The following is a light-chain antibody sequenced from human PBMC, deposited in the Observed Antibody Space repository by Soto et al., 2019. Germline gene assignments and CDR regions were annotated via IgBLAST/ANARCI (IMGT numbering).Light chain of an antibody. CDR1: SRDVGSYNL. V-gene: IGLV2-23*01. CDR3: CSYAGSSTYV. J-gene: IGLJ1*01. Sequence: QSALTQPASVSGSPGQSIAISCTGTSRDVGSYNLVSWYQQHPGKAPKDMIYEGSKRPSGVSDRFSGSKSGNTASLTISGLQADDEADYYCCSYAGSSTYVFGTGTKLTVL. CDR2: EGS.